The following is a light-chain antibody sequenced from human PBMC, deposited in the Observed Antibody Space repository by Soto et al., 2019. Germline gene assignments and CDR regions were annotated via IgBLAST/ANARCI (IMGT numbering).Light chain of an antibody. J-gene: IGKJ1*01. CDR1: QSVSSSY. CDR2: GAS. Sequence: ENVLTHSPGALSLSPGERATLSCGASQSVSSSYLAWYQQKPGQAPRLLIYGASTRATGIPDRFSGSGSGTDFTLTIRRLEPEDFAVYYCQQYGSSPRTFGQGTKVDIK. CDR3: QQYGSSPRT. V-gene: IGKV3-20*01.